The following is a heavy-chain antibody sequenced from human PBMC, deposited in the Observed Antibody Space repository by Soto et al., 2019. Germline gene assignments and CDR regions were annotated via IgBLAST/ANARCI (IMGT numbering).Heavy chain of an antibody. CDR2: IDWDDDK. CDR1: GFSLSTSVMC. D-gene: IGHD5-12*01. V-gene: IGHV2-70*01. CDR3: ARIRRYGGYARYDY. J-gene: IGHJ4*02. Sequence: PTLVNPTQTLTLTCTFSGFSLSTSVMCVSWIRHPPGKALEWLALIDWDDDKYYSTSLKTRLTISKDTSKNQVVLTMTNMDPVDTATYYCARIRRYGGYARYDYWGQGTQVTVYS.